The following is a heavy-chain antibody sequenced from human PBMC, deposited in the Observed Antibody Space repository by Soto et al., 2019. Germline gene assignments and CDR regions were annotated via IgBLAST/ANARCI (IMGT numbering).Heavy chain of an antibody. V-gene: IGHV3-23*01. CDR3: ARDPILGGNSLPFDY. CDR2: ISGSGDFT. CDR1: GFTFSNFA. Sequence: GGSLRLSCAASGFTFSNFAISWVRQTPGKGLEWVSVISGSGDFTYYADSVKGRFAISRDNPKNTIYLQMNSLRAEDTAVYYCARDPILGGNSLPFDYWGQGTLVTVSS. D-gene: IGHD2-21*02. J-gene: IGHJ4*02.